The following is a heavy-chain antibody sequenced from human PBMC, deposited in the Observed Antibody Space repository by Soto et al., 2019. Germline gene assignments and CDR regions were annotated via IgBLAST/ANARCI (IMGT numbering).Heavy chain of an antibody. Sequence: GGSPRPSCAAPGFTFSSYWMSWGRPGPGKGLEWVANIKQDGSEKYYVDSVKGRFTISRDNAKNSLYLQMNSLRAEDTAVYYCARSRSGWYFDYWGQGTLVTVSS. CDR2: IKQDGSEK. CDR3: ARSRSGWYFDY. V-gene: IGHV3-7*03. CDR1: GFTFSSYW. D-gene: IGHD6-19*01. J-gene: IGHJ4*02.